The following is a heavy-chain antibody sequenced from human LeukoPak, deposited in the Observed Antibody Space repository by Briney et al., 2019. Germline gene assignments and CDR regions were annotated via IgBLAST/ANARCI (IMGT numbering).Heavy chain of an antibody. CDR3: ARDPSGHFDY. CDR2: IYYSGSS. V-gene: IGHV4-59*01. D-gene: IGHD2-15*01. CDR1: GGSISSYY. Sequence: PSETLSLTCTVSGGSISSYYWSWIRQPPGKGLEGIGYIYYSGSSNYNPSLKSRVSMSVDTSKNQVSLKLSSVTAADTAVYYCARDPSGHFDYWGQGTLVTVSS. J-gene: IGHJ4*01.